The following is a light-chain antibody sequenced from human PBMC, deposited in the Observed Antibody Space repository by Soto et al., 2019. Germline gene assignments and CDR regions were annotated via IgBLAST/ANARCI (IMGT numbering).Light chain of an antibody. V-gene: IGKV3-15*01. J-gene: IGKJ4*01. Sequence: EIVMTQSPATLSVSPGERATRSCRASQSVTTHLAWYQQNPGQAPRLLIYAASTLQSGVPSRFSGSGSGTEFTLTISSLQPEDFATYYCQQLNSYPLTFGGGTKVDIK. CDR2: AAS. CDR1: QSVTTH. CDR3: QQLNSYPLT.